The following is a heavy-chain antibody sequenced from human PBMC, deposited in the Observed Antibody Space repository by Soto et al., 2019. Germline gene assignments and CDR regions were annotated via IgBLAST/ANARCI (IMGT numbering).Heavy chain of an antibody. Sequence: PGGSLRLSCAASGFTFSGSAMHWVRQASGKGLGWVGRIRSKANSYATAYAASGKGRLTISRDDSKNTAYLQMNSLKTEDTAVYYCTRMARTAELFYYDYGMDVWGQGTTVTVSS. CDR2: IRSKANSYAT. V-gene: IGHV3-73*01. D-gene: IGHD6-13*01. J-gene: IGHJ6*02. CDR1: GFTFSGSA. CDR3: TRMARTAELFYYDYGMDV.